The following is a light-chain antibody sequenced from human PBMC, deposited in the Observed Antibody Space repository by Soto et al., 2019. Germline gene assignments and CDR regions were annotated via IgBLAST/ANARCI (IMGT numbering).Light chain of an antibody. Sequence: EIVLTQSPATLSLSPGERDTLSCRASPSVSSYLAWYQQKPGQAPRLLIYDASNRATGIPARFSGSGSGTDFTLTITSLEPEGFAVYYCQQRSNWPSTFGGGTKVEIK. CDR2: DAS. J-gene: IGKJ4*01. V-gene: IGKV3-11*01. CDR3: QQRSNWPST. CDR1: PSVSSY.